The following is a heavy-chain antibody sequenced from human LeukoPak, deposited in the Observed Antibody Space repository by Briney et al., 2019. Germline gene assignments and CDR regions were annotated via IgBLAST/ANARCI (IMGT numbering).Heavy chain of an antibody. CDR1: GGSFSGYY. CDR3: ARDSLAIDAFDI. CDR2: INHSGST. D-gene: IGHD6-6*01. Sequence: SETLSLTCAVYGGSFSGYYWSWIRQPPGKGLEWIGEINHSGSTNYNPSLKSRVTISVDTSKNQFSLKLSSVTAADTAVYYCARDSLAIDAFDIWGQGTMVTVSS. V-gene: IGHV4-34*01. J-gene: IGHJ3*02.